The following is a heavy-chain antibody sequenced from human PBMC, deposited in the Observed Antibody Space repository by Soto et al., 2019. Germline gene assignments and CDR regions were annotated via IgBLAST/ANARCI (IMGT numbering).Heavy chain of an antibody. CDR3: ARGARNYSYCDC. D-gene: IGHD1-7*01. J-gene: IGHJ4*02. Sequence: EVQLVESGGGLVQPGGSLRLSCVACGFTFSNYWIHWVRQAPGKGLVWVSRINGDGRSTNYADSVKGQFTISRDNAKNTVHLPMNTLRVEDTAVYYCARGARNYSYCDCWGQGTLVTVSS. V-gene: IGHV3-74*01. CDR1: GFTFSNYW. CDR2: INGDGRST.